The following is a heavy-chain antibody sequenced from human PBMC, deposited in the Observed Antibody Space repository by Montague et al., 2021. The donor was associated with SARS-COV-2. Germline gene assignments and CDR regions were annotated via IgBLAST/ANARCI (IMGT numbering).Heavy chain of an antibody. J-gene: IGHJ4*02. V-gene: IGHV4-39*01. Sequence: SETLSLTCTVSGGSISNSSYYWGWIRQPPGKGLEWVGSFFYPGSTYYKSSLISRVTLSVDTSKNQVSLRLTSVTAADTAAYFCARQLSLTSGTGFDYWGQGTVVTVSS. CDR1: GGSISNSSYY. CDR3: ARQLSLTSGTGFDY. CDR2: FFYPGST. D-gene: IGHD6-13*01.